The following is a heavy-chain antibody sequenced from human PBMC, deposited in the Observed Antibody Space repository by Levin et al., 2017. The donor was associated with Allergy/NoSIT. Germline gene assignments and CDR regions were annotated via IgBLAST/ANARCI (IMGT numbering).Heavy chain of an antibody. CDR3: ASDGSVVDTAMVEDS. V-gene: IGHV1-2*02. CDR1: GYNFNDYY. CDR2: INPNTGGT. D-gene: IGHD5-18*01. Sequence: ASVKVSCKASGYNFNDYYIHWVRQAPGQGLEWMGWINPNTGGTGSAQKFQGRVTMTRDTSITTAYMDLSRLTSDDTAVYYCASDGSVVDTAMVEDSWGPGTLVTVSS. J-gene: IGHJ4*02.